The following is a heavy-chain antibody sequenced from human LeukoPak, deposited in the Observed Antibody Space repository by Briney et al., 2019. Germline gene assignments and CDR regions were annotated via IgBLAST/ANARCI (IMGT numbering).Heavy chain of an antibody. V-gene: IGHV1-69*13. D-gene: IGHD3-22*01. CDR2: IIPIFGTA. Sequence: GASVKVSCKASGGTFSSYAISWVRQAPGQGLEWMGGIIPIFGTANYAQKFQGRVTITADESTSTAYMELSSLRSEDTAVYYCATWGLYYYDSSGPLIDWGQGTLVTVSS. CDR1: GGTFSSYA. CDR3: ATWGLYYYDSSGPLID. J-gene: IGHJ4*02.